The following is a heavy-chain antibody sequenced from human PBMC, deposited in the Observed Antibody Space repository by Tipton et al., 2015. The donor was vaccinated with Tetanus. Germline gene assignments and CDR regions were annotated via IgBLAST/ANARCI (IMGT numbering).Heavy chain of an antibody. CDR2: IYDNGRT. Sequence: TLSLTCTVSGGSISSYYWSWIRQPPGKGLEWIGYIYDNGRTKYNPSLNSRVTISVDTPKKQLSLKLTSVTAADTAVYYCARIHDFLSGHFDFWGQGTLVAVSS. D-gene: IGHD3-3*01. J-gene: IGHJ4*02. V-gene: IGHV4-59*01. CDR3: ARIHDFLSGHFDF. CDR1: GGSISSYY.